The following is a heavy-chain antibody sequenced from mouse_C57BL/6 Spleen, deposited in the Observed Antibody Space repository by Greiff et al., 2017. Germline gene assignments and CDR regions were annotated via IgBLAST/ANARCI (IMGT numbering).Heavy chain of an antibody. CDR1: GYTFTSYW. CDR2: IYPSDSET. V-gene: IGHV1-61*01. Sequence: VQLQQPGAELVRPGSSVKLSCKASGYTFTSYWMDWVKQRPGQGLEWIGNIYPSDSETHYNQKFKDKATLTVDKSSSTAYMQLSSLTSEDSAVYYCARSAHYYGSHSWFAYWGQGTLVTVSA. J-gene: IGHJ3*01. D-gene: IGHD1-1*01. CDR3: ARSAHYYGSHSWFAY.